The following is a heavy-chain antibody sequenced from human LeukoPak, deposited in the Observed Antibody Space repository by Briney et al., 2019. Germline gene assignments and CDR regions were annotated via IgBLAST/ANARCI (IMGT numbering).Heavy chain of an antibody. CDR1: GFTFSSYG. J-gene: IGHJ4*02. D-gene: IGHD2-2*01. CDR3: AGGYCSSTSCFDY. Sequence: GGSLRLSCAASGFTFSSYGMHWVRQAPGKGLEWVAVIWFDGSNKYYADSVKGRFTISRDNSKNTLYLQMNSLRAEDTAVYYCAGGYCSSTSCFDYWGQRTLVTVSS. V-gene: IGHV3-33*01. CDR2: IWFDGSNK.